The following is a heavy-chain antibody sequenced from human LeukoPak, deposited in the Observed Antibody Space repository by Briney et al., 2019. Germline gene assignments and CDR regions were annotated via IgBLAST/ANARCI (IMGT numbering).Heavy chain of an antibody. V-gene: IGHV3-23*01. CDR1: GFTFGSYA. D-gene: IGHD2-2*01. CDR3: AKSPYCGSTSCPIDY. Sequence: GGSLRLSCSASGFTFGSYAMSWVRQAPGKGLEWVSAISGSGGSTYYADSVKGRFTISRDNSKNTLYLQMNSLRAEDTAVYYCAKSPYCGSTSCPIDYWGQGTLVTVSS. J-gene: IGHJ4*02. CDR2: ISGSGGST.